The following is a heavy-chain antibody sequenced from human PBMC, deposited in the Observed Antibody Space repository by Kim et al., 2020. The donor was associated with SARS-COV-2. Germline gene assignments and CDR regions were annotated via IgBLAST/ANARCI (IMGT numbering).Heavy chain of an antibody. J-gene: IGHJ5*02. V-gene: IGHV4-34*01. D-gene: IGHD6-19*01. Sequence: SETLSLTCAVYGGSFSGYYWSWIRQPPGKGLEWIGEINHSGSTNYNPSLKSRVTISVDTSKNQFSLKLSSVTAADTAVYYCARGRRGWGIAVLGLYVNIWFDPWGQGTLVTVSS. CDR1: GGSFSGYY. CDR2: INHSGST. CDR3: ARGRRGWGIAVLGLYVNIWFDP.